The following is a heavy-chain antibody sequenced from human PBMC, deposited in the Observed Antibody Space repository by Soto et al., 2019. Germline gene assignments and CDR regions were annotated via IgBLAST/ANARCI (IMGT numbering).Heavy chain of an antibody. V-gene: IGHV3-48*02. J-gene: IGHJ4*02. CDR2: ISSSSSTI. D-gene: IGHD3-22*01. CDR3: ARDPGSSGYPLGYFDY. CDR1: GFTFSSYS. Sequence: GGSLRLSCAASGFTFSSYSMNWVRQAPGKGLEWVSYISSSSSTIYYADSVKGRFTTSRDNAKNSLYLQMNSLRDEDTAVYYCARDPGSSGYPLGYFDYWGQGTLVTVSS.